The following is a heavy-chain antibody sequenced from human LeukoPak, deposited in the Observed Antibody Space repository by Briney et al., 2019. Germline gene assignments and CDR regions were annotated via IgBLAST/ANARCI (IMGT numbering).Heavy chain of an antibody. CDR2: ISPDGSMK. Sequence: GRSLRLSCAASGFTFSRYAMHWVRQAPGKGLEWVAVISPDGSMKEYADSVKGRFTVSRDNSKNTLYLQMSSLRPEDTSLSYCARGNLYIVATIEDYWGQGTLVTVSS. V-gene: IGHV3-30-3*01. CDR1: GFTFSRYA. D-gene: IGHD5-12*01. J-gene: IGHJ4*02. CDR3: ARGNLYIVATIEDY.